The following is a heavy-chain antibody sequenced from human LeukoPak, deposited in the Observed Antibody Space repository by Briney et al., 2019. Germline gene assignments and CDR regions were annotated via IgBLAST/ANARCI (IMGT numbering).Heavy chain of an antibody. J-gene: IGHJ6*03. CDR1: GGSISSRSYF. V-gene: IGHV4-39*07. CDR3: ARVLRYCSGGNCYSGGLGYMDV. CDR2: IYYSGST. D-gene: IGHD2-15*01. Sequence: SETLSLTCTVSGGSISSRSYFWGWIRQPPGKGLEWIGSIYYSGSTYYNPSLKNRVTISVDTSKNQFSLKLSSVTAADTAVYYCARVLRYCSGGNCYSGGLGYMDVWGKGTTVTISS.